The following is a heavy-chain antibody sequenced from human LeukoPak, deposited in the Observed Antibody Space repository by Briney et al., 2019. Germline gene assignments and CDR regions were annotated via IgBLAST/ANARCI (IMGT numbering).Heavy chain of an antibody. V-gene: IGHV3-48*02. CDR3: ARDKIRRGYCSGGSCYSDSV. CDR2: ISSSSSTI. Sequence: GGSLRLSCAASGFTFSSYSMNWVRQAPGKGLEWVSYISSSSSTIYYADSVKGRFTISRDNAKNSLYLQTNSLRDEDTAVYYCARDKIRRGYCSGGSCYSDSVWGQGTLVTVSS. D-gene: IGHD2-15*01. CDR1: GFTFSSYS. J-gene: IGHJ4*02.